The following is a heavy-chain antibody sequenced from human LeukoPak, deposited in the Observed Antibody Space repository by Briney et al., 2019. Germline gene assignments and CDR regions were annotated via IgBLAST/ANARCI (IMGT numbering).Heavy chain of an antibody. V-gene: IGHV3-7*01. Sequence: PGGSLRFSCAASGFTFSTYWMTWVRQAPGKGLEWVANIKEDGSREYYVDSVKGRFTISRDNAKNSLYLQMDSLTAEDTAVYYCARDSPGYGAYVSWGQGTLVSVSS. CDR2: IKEDGSRE. CDR3: ARDSPGYGAYVS. CDR1: GFTFSTYW. J-gene: IGHJ1*01. D-gene: IGHD5-12*01.